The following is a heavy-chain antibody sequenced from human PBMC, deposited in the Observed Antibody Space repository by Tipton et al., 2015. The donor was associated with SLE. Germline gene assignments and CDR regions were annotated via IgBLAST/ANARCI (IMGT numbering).Heavy chain of an antibody. D-gene: IGHD6-13*01. J-gene: IGHJ3*02. Sequence: TLSLTCTVSGGSISSHSWSWFRQPPGKGLEWIGYIYYSGSTNNNPSLKSRVTISVDTPTNQFSLKLSSVTAADTAVYYCARRRIAAAGLWAFDIWGQGTMVTVSS. CDR2: IYYSGST. V-gene: IGHV4-59*08. CDR1: GGSISSHS. CDR3: ARRRIAAAGLWAFDI.